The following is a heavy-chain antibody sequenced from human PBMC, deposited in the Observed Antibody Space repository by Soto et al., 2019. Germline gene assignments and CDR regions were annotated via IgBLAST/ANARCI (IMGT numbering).Heavy chain of an antibody. Sequence: EVRLVESGGGLVRPGGSLRLSCAVSGITFKEYGMSWVRQTPGKGLQWVAGINWNGGSIGYADSVKGRFTISRDNAKKSLYLQMSSLRAEDTALYYCVRDDFTAAVSLFYFENWGQGTQVTVSS. CDR1: GITFKEYG. J-gene: IGHJ4*02. CDR3: VRDDFTAAVSLFYFEN. D-gene: IGHD6-13*01. V-gene: IGHV3-20*04. CDR2: INWNGGSI.